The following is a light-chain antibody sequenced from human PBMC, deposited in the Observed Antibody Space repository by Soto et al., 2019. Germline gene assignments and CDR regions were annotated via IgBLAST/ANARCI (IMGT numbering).Light chain of an antibody. CDR1: SSDVGSYNL. CDR3: CSYAGRSTPYV. V-gene: IGLV2-23*02. J-gene: IGLJ1*01. Sequence: QSVLTQPASVSGSPGQSITISCTGTSSDVGSYNLVSWYQQYPGKAPNLMIYEVSKRPSGVSNRFSGSKSGNTASLTISGLQAEDEADYYCCSYAGRSTPYVFGTGTKVTVL. CDR2: EVS.